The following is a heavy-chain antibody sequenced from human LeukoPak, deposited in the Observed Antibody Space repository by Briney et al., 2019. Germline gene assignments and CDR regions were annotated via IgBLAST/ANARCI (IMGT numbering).Heavy chain of an antibody. J-gene: IGHJ3*02. D-gene: IGHD3-22*01. Sequence: ASVKVSCKASGYTFTSYAMNWVRQAPGQGLEWMGWINTNTGNPTYAQGFTGRFVFSLDTSVSTAYLQISSLKAEDTAVYYCAGGVYYDSSGYYLLDAFDIWGQGTMVTVSS. V-gene: IGHV7-4-1*02. CDR1: GYTFTSYA. CDR2: INTNTGNP. CDR3: AGGVYYDSSGYYLLDAFDI.